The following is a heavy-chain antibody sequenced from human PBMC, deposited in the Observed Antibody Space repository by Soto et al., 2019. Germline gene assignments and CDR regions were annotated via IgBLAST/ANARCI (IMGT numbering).Heavy chain of an antibody. CDR1: GFTFSSYG. Sequence: GGSLRLSCAASGFTFSSYGMHWVSQAPGKGLEWVAVISYDGSNKYYADSVKGRFTISRDNSKNTLYLQMNSLRAEDTAVYYCAKDYDILTGGKPSYYFDYWGQGTLVTVSS. D-gene: IGHD3-9*01. J-gene: IGHJ4*02. V-gene: IGHV3-30*18. CDR2: ISYDGSNK. CDR3: AKDYDILTGGKPSYYFDY.